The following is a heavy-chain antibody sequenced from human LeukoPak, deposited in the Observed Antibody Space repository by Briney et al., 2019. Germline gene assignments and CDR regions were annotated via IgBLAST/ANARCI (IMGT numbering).Heavy chain of an antibody. CDR1: GFTFSSYA. Sequence: GGSLRLSCAASGFTFSSYAMSWVRQAPGKGLEWVSAISGSGGSTYYADSVKGRLTISRDNSKNTLYLQMNSLRAEDTAVYYCAKEMGSWYFEGITTFDHWGQGTLVTVSS. D-gene: IGHD6-13*01. CDR3: AKEMGSWYFEGITTFDH. V-gene: IGHV3-23*01. CDR2: ISGSGGST. J-gene: IGHJ4*02.